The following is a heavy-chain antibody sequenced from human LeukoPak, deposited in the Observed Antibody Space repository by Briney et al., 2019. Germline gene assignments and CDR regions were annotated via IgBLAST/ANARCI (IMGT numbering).Heavy chain of an antibody. CDR3: AKPRSGYYYDAFDI. V-gene: IGHV3-23*01. D-gene: IGHD3-22*01. Sequence: GGSLRLSCAASGFTFSGYALSWVRQAPGKGLEWVSTISGSGGNTYYADSVKGRFTISRDNSENTLLLQMNSLRAEDTALYYCAKPRSGYYYDAFDIWGQGTMVTVSS. CDR1: GFTFSGYA. CDR2: ISGSGGNT. J-gene: IGHJ3*02.